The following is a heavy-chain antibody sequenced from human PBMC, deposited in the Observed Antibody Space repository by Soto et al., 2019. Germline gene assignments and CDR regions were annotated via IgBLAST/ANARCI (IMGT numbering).Heavy chain of an antibody. V-gene: IGHV3-30*18. CDR3: ANGGYDLNDAFDI. Sequence: LRLSCAASGFTFSSYGMHWVRQAPDKGLEWVAVISYDGSNKYYAESVKGRFTISRDNSKNTLYLQMNSLRAEDTAVYYCANGGYDLNDAFDILGQGTMVTVSS. CDR1: GFTFSSYG. CDR2: ISYDGSNK. J-gene: IGHJ3*02. D-gene: IGHD3-22*01.